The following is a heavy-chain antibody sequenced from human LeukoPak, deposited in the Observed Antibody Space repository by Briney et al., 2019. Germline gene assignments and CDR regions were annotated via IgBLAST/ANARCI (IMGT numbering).Heavy chain of an antibody. Sequence: SETLSLTCTVSGGSISSSSCYWGWIRQPPGKGVEWIGSIYYSGSTYYNPSLKSRVTISVDTSKNQFSLKLSSVTAADTAVYYCARAAAWDPETEFDYWGQGTLVTVSS. J-gene: IGHJ4*02. D-gene: IGHD1-14*01. V-gene: IGHV4-39*01. CDR1: GGSISSSSCY. CDR3: ARAAAWDPETEFDY. CDR2: IYYSGST.